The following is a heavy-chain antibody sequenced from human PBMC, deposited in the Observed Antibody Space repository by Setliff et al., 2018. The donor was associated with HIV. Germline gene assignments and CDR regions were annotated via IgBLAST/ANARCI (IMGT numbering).Heavy chain of an antibody. CDR3: AREGDGRINIIRGVESYFYYGMDV. CDR2: IYHSGST. V-gene: IGHV4-38-2*02. CDR1: GYSVYSGYH. D-gene: IGHD3-10*01. J-gene: IGHJ6*02. Sequence: SETLSLTCSVSGYSVYSGYHWGWVRQSPGKGLEWIGSIYHSGSTYYDPSLQSRVIISLDTSKNQFSLNLMSVTAADTAVYYCAREGDGRINIIRGVESYFYYGMDVWGQGTTVTVSS.